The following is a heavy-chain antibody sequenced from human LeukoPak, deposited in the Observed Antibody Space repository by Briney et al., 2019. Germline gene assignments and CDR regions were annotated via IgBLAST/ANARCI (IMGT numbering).Heavy chain of an antibody. CDR1: GFTFDDYA. V-gene: IGHV3-9*01. CDR2: ISWNSGSI. CDR3: AKDLLDYYDSSGSYYFDY. D-gene: IGHD3-22*01. Sequence: GRSLRLSCAASGFTFDDYAMPWVRQAPGKGPEWVSGISWNSGSIGYADSVKGRFTISSDNAKNSLYLQMNSLRAEDTALYYCAKDLLDYYDSSGSYYFDYWGQGTLVTVSS. J-gene: IGHJ4*02.